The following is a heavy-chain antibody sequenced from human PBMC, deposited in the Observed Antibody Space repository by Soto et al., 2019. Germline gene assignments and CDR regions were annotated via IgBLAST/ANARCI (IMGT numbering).Heavy chain of an antibody. V-gene: IGHV4-4*02. J-gene: IGHJ6*02. CDR1: GGSISSSNW. CDR3: AGGRVLYYYYGMDV. CDR2: IYHSGST. Sequence: SETLSLTCAVSGGSISSSNWWSWVRQPPGKGLEWIGEIYHSGSTNYNPSLKSRATISVDKSKNQFSLKLSSVTAADTAVYYCAGGRVLYYYYGMDVWGQGTTVTVSS. D-gene: IGHD2-2*01.